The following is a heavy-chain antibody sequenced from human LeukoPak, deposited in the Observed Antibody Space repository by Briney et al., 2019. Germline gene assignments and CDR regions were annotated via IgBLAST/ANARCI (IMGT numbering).Heavy chain of an antibody. Sequence: PSETLSLTCTVSGGSISSSSDYWGWIRQAPGKGLEWIGSVYYHENTYYNPSLKSRVTISVDTSKNQFSLKLSSVTAADTAVYYCAREWWDCTNDVCKLNGYYYYYYYMDVWGKGTTVTVSS. J-gene: IGHJ6*03. CDR2: VYYHENT. D-gene: IGHD2-8*01. CDR3: AREWWDCTNDVCKLNGYYYYYYYMDV. CDR1: GGSISSSSDY. V-gene: IGHV4-39*07.